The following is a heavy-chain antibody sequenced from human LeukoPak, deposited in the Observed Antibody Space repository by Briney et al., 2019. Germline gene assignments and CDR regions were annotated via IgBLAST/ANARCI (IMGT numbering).Heavy chain of an antibody. CDR3: ASRIKPRDGYNYFDY. D-gene: IGHD5-24*01. V-gene: IGHV4-39*01. CDR1: GVSISISRYY. Sequence: PSETLSLTCTVSGVSISISRYYWGWIRQPPGKGLEWIGSIYYSGSTYYNPSLKSRVTISVDTPKNQFSLKLSSVTAADTAVYYCASRIKPRDGYNYFDYWGQGTLVTVSS. J-gene: IGHJ4*02. CDR2: IYYSGST.